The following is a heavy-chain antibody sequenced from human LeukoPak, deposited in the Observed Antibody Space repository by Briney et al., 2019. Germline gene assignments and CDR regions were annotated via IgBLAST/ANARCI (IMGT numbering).Heavy chain of an antibody. CDR2: ISTKTGTP. D-gene: IGHD3-3*01. CDR1: GYTFTDYT. V-gene: IGHV7-4-1*02. J-gene: IGHJ1*01. Sequence: ASVKVSCKTSGYTFTDYTLDWVRQAPGRGLEWMGWISTKTGTPHVQGFTGRFVLSLDTSVSTAYLQISNLNLDDTAVYYCARILGDHQKDFHHWGQGTLVTVSS. CDR3: ARILGDHQKDFHH.